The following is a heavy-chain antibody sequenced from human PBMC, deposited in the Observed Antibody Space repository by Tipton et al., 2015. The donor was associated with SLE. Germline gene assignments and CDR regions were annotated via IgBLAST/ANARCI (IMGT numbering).Heavy chain of an antibody. J-gene: IGHJ4*02. CDR1: GGSFSGYY. CDR3: ARGPEAARRFDY. V-gene: IGHV4-34*01. D-gene: IGHD6-6*01. Sequence: TLSLTCAVYGGSFSGYYWSWIRQPPGKGLEWIGEINHSGSTNYNPSLKSRVTISVDTSKNQFSLKLSSVTAADTAVYYCARGPEAARRFDYWGQGTLVTVSS. CDR2: INHSGST.